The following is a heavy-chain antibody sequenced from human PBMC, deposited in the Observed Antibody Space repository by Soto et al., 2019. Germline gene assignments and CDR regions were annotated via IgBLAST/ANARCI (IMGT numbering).Heavy chain of an antibody. Sequence: ASVKVSCKASGYTFTSYDINWVRQATGQGLEWMGWMNPNSGNTGYAQKSQGRVTMTRNTSISTAYMELSSLRSEDTAVYYCARGHYSSSHHGRWFDPWGQGTLVTVSS. D-gene: IGHD6-13*01. CDR1: GYTFTSYD. CDR2: MNPNSGNT. V-gene: IGHV1-8*01. J-gene: IGHJ5*02. CDR3: ARGHYSSSHHGRWFDP.